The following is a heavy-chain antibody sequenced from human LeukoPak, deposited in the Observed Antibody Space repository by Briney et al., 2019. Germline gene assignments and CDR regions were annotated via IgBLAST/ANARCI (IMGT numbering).Heavy chain of an antibody. Sequence: PSETLSLTCTVSGGSISSSSYYWGWIRQPPGRGLEWIGTMYYSGSTYYNPSLKSRVTISVDTSQNQFSLKLSSVTAADTAVYYCARLRITMMIVVNWGQGTLVTVSS. CDR3: ARLRITMMIVVN. CDR1: GGSISSSSYY. D-gene: IGHD3-22*01. CDR2: MYYSGST. J-gene: IGHJ4*02. V-gene: IGHV4-39*01.